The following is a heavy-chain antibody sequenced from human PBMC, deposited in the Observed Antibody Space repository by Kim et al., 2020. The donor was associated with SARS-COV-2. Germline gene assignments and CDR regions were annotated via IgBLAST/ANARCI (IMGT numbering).Heavy chain of an antibody. CDR1: GGSFSGYY. V-gene: IGHV4-34*01. CDR2: IHQSGNI. CDR3: ARGRAGVVPAPILGIGPHYDYFILDV. J-gene: IGHJ6*02. D-gene: IGHD2-2*01. Sequence: SETLSLTCAVYGGSFSGYYWSWIRQPPGKGLEWIGRIHQSGNINYNPSLKSRVTMSVDTSKNQFSLRLTSVTAAEPASYYCARGRAGVVPAPILGIGPHYDYFILDVWGHGAPVTVSS.